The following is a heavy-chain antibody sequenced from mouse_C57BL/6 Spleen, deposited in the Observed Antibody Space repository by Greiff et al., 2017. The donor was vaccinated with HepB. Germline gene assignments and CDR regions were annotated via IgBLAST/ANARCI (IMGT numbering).Heavy chain of an antibody. J-gene: IGHJ3*01. CDR3: ASGYYDYQPWFAY. V-gene: IGHV1-52*01. Sequence: QVQLKQPGAELVRPGSSVKLSCKASGYTFTSYWMHWVKQRPIQGLEWIGNIDPSDSETHYNQKFKDKATLTVDKSSSTAYMQLSSLTSEDSAVYYCASGYYDYQPWFAYWGQGTLVTVSA. CDR1: GYTFTSYW. CDR2: IDPSDSET. D-gene: IGHD2-4*01.